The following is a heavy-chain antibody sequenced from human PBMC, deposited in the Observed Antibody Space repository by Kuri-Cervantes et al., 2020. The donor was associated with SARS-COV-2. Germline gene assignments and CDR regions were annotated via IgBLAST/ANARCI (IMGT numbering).Heavy chain of an antibody. J-gene: IGHJ4*02. CDR1: GFTFSSYG. CDR3: ARAPSPPITHFDY. D-gene: IGHD5-24*01. Sequence: GESLKISCAASGFTFSSYGMHWVRQAPGKGLEWVANIKQDGSEKYYVDSVKGRFTISRDNAKNSLYLQMNSLRAEDTAVYYCARAPSPPITHFDYWGQGTLVTVSS. CDR2: IKQDGSEK. V-gene: IGHV3-7*03.